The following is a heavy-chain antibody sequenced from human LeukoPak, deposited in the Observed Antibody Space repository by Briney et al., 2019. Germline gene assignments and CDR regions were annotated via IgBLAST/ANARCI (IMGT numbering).Heavy chain of an antibody. CDR2: IGASGSSR. CDR3: ARLCSSGYSSDN. Sequence: GGSLRLSCAASGFTFSSHAMIWVRQAPGKGLEYVSGIGASGSSRYYSDSVKGRFTISRDSSKNTLDLQMNSLRAEDTAIYFCARLCSSGYSSDNWGQGTLVTVSS. V-gene: IGHV3-23*01. D-gene: IGHD2-15*01. CDR1: GFTFSSHA. J-gene: IGHJ4*02.